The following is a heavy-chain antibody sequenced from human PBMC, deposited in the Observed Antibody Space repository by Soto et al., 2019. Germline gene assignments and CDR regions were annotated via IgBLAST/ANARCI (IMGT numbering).Heavy chain of an antibody. D-gene: IGHD2-21*01. J-gene: IGHJ6*02. CDR3: AGRRQVINDYYGLAD. V-gene: IGHV3-13*01. CDR1: GFTFSNYV. Sequence: EVQLVESGGGLVQPGGSLRLSCAASGFTFSNYVMHWVRQVTGKGLEWVSGIGTAGDTKYVGSVKGRFTISRDNAKNSLYLQMNSLRAEDTAVYYCAGRRQVINDYYGLADWGQGTTVIVSS. CDR2: IGTAGDT.